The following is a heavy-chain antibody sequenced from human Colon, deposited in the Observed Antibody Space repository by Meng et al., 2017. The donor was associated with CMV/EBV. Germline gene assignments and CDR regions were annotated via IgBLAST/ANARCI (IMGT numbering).Heavy chain of an antibody. V-gene: IGHV4-39*07. CDR2: IYYSGII. Sequence: QLQAQQSVQVLWKPSETLSLTCSVSGGAITGDTFPWGLICAPPGKGLEWIGSIYYSGIIYYNTSLTSRVTIAVDTSRNRFSLKLTSLTAADTAVYYCARDCCNMRSWFDPWGQGILVTVSS. CDR3: ARDCCNMRSWFDP. J-gene: IGHJ5*02. D-gene: IGHD2/OR15-2a*01. CDR1: GGAITGDTFP.